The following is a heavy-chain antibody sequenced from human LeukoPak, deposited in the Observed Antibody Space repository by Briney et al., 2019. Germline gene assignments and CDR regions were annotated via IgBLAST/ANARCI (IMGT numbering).Heavy chain of an antibody. V-gene: IGHV3-48*04. CDR3: ARVFAGYSSGWYMDY. CDR2: ISSSSSTI. Sequence: GGSLRLSCAAPGFTFSSYSMNWVRQAPGKGLEWVSYISSSSSTIYYADSVKGRFTISRDNAKNSLYLQMNSLRAEDTAVYYCARVFAGYSSGWYMDYWGQGTLVTVSS. CDR1: GFTFSSYS. D-gene: IGHD6-19*01. J-gene: IGHJ4*02.